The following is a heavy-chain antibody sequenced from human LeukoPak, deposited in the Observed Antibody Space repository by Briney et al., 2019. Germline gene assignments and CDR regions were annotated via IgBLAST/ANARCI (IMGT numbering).Heavy chain of an antibody. CDR1: GGSISSGGYY. CDR2: IYYSGST. Sequence: PSQTLSLTCTVSGGSISSGGYYWSWIRQHPGKGLEWIGYIYYSGSTYYNPSLKSRVTISVDTSKNQFSLKLSSVTAADTAVYYCASTGETGYGDYPPGFDYWGQGTLVTVSS. CDR3: ASTGETGYGDYPPGFDY. J-gene: IGHJ4*02. D-gene: IGHD4-17*01. V-gene: IGHV4-31*03.